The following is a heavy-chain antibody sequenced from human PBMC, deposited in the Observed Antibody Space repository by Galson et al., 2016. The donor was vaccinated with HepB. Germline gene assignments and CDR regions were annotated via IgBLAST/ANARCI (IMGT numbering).Heavy chain of an antibody. D-gene: IGHD6-19*01. Sequence: SVKVSCKASGYTFSSYDIHWVRQAAGQGLEWMGWMNPNSDSTVNAPKFQGRVSMTSNTSINTAYMELGSLRFEDTAVYYCARRSADKFYFYGIDVWGQGTTVTVPS. CDR2: MNPNSDST. J-gene: IGHJ6*02. V-gene: IGHV1-8*01. CDR3: ARRSADKFYFYGIDV. CDR1: GYTFSSYD.